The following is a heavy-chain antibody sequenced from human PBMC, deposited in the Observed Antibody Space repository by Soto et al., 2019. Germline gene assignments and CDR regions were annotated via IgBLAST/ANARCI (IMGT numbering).Heavy chain of an antibody. CDR2: IYYSGST. Sequence: SETLSLTCTVSGGSISSSSYYWGWIRQPPGKGLEWIGSIYYSGSTYYNPSLKSRVTISVDTSKNQFSLKLSSVTAAGTAVYYCARRGAAAGTWYNWFDPWGQGTLVTVSS. CDR3: ARRGAAAGTWYNWFDP. V-gene: IGHV4-39*01. D-gene: IGHD6-13*01. CDR1: GGSISSSSYY. J-gene: IGHJ5*02.